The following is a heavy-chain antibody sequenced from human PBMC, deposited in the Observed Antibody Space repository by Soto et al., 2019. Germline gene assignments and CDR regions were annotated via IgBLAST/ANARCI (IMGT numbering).Heavy chain of an antibody. D-gene: IGHD1-26*01. CDR1: GVTLSSYG. V-gene: IGHV3-30*18. CDR2: ISDDGSKK. CDR3: AKVGDVYNSFFDY. J-gene: IGHJ4*02. Sequence: QVQLVESGGGVVQPGRSLRLSCAAAGVTLSSYGMHWVRQAPGKGLEWVAVISDDGSKKYYADSVKGRFSISRDNPKNTLFLQMNSLRVEDTAVYYCAKVGDVYNSFFDYWGQGTLVTVSS.